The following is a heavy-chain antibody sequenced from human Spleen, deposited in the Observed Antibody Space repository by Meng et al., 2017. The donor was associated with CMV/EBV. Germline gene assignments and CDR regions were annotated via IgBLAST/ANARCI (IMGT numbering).Heavy chain of an antibody. Sequence: GSFSGYYWSWIRQPPGKGLEWIGEINHSGSTNYNPSLRSRVTISVDTSKNQFSLKLSSVTAADTAVYYCARSRYCSSTSCYISWFDPWGQGTLVTVSS. D-gene: IGHD2-2*02. CDR3: ARSRYCSSTSCYISWFDP. CDR2: INHSGST. CDR1: GSFSGYY. J-gene: IGHJ5*02. V-gene: IGHV4-34*01.